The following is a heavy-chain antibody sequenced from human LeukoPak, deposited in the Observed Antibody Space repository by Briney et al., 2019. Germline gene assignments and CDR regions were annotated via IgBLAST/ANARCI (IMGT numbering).Heavy chain of an antibody. V-gene: IGHV1-69*05. CDR2: IIPIFGTA. D-gene: IGHD4-11*01. CDR1: GGTFSSYA. J-gene: IGHJ6*03. Sequence: SVKVSCKAPGGTFSSYAISWVRQAPGQGLEWMGGIIPIFGTANYAQKFQGRVTITTDESTSTAYMELSSLRSEDTAVYYCATGIRPPSYSNYVSIGYYYMDVWGKGTTVTVSS. CDR3: ATGIRPPSYSNYVSIGYYYMDV.